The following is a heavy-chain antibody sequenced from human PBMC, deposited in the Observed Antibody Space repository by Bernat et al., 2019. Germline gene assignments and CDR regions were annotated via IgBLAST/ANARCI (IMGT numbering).Heavy chain of an antibody. CDR2: ISSSSSYI. J-gene: IGHJ4*02. D-gene: IGHD1-26*01. CDR3: ARSIVGATVIDY. CDR1: GFTFSSYS. V-gene: IGHV3-21*01. Sequence: EVQLVESGGGLVKPGGSLRLSCAASGFTFSSYSMNWVRQAPGKGLEWVSSISSSSSYIYYADSVKGRFTISRDNAKNSLYLQMNSLRAEDTAVYYWARSIVGATVIDYWGQGTLVTVSS.